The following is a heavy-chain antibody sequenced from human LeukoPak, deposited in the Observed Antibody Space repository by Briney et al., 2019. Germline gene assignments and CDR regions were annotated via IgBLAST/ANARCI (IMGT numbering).Heavy chain of an antibody. CDR1: GGSFSGHY. D-gene: IGHD6-6*01. V-gene: IGHV4-34*01. CDR2: INHSGST. J-gene: IGHJ6*03. Sequence: SETLSLTCAVYGGSFSGHYWSWIRQPPGKGLEWIGEINHSGSTNYNPSLKSRVTISVGTSKNQFSLKLSSVTAADTAVYYCARGRRIAARRHYYYMDVWGKGTTVTVSS. CDR3: ARGRRIAARRHYYYMDV.